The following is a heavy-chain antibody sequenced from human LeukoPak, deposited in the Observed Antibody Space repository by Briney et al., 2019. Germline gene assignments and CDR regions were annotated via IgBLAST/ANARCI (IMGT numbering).Heavy chain of an antibody. CDR3: ARAPSNGAWYVDY. D-gene: IGHD4-11*01. J-gene: IGHJ4*02. CDR1: GGTVSSADYY. V-gene: IGHV4-61*08. CDR2: IYYSGST. Sequence: PSETLSLTCTVSGGTVSSADYYWSWIRHPPGKALEWIGYIYYSGSTYYNPSLKSRVTISGDTSKNQFSLKLSSVTAADTAVYYCARAPSNGAWYVDYWGQGMLVTVSS.